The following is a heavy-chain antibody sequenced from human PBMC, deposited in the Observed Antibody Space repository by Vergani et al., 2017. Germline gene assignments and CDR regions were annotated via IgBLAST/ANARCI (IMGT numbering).Heavy chain of an antibody. Sequence: EVQLVESGGGLVKPGGSLRLSCAASGFTFSSYSMNWVRQAPGKGLEWVSSISSSSSYIYYADSVKGRFTISRYNAKNSLYLQMNSLRAEDTAVYYCARFPVGEGPYDSSGYFDYWGQGTLVTVSS. CDR1: GFTFSSYS. CDR2: ISSSSSYI. CDR3: ARFPVGEGPYDSSGYFDY. V-gene: IGHV3-21*01. D-gene: IGHD3-22*01. J-gene: IGHJ4*02.